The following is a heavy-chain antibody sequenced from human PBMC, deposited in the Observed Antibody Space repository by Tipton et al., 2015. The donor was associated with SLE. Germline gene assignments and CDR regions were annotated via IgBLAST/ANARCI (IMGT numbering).Heavy chain of an antibody. Sequence: SLRLSCAASRFTFRRYAMSWVRQAPGKGLEWVSAISGSGGRTYYADSVKGRLTISRDNSKNTLYLQMNSLRAEDTAVYYCASIMGSTNPSDFWGQGTLVTVSS. D-gene: IGHD1-26*01. CDR1: RFTFRRYA. V-gene: IGHV3-23*01. CDR3: ASIMGSTNPSDF. J-gene: IGHJ4*02. CDR2: ISGSGGRT.